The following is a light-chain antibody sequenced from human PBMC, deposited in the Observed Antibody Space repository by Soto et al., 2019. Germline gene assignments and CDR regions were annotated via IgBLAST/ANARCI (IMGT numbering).Light chain of an antibody. Sequence: GYTVTISFRASQTSSSWLAWYQQKPGKAPKLLIYDASSLDSGVPSSFSGSGSGTEFTLTISSLQPDDFATYYCQQSYSTPLTFGGGTKVDIK. J-gene: IGKJ4*01. CDR3: QQSYSTPLT. CDR2: DAS. CDR1: QTSSSW. V-gene: IGKV1-5*01.